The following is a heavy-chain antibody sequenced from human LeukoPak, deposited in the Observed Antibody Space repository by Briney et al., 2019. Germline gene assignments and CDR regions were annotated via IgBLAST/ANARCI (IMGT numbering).Heavy chain of an antibody. D-gene: IGHD4-17*01. CDR1: GFTVSSNS. CDR2: IYSGGNT. CDR3: ARRAGEYSHPYDY. J-gene: IGHJ4*02. V-gene: IGHV3-53*01. Sequence: GSLRLSCTVSGFTVSSNSMSWVRQAPGKGLEWVSFIYSGGNTHYSDSVKGRFTISRDNSKNTLYLQMNSLRAEDAAVYYCARRAGEYSHPYDYWGQGTLVTVSS.